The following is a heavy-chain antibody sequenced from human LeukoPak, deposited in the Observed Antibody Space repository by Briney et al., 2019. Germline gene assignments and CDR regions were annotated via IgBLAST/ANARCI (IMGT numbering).Heavy chain of an antibody. CDR1: GGSISSGDSY. CDR3: ARVNYDFWSGREYFDY. Sequence: PSETLSLTCTVSGGSISSGDSYWSWIRQPPGKGLEWIGYIFYSGSTYYNPSLKSRVSISVDTSKNQFSLKLSSVTAADTAVYYCARVNYDFWSGREYFDYWGQGTLVTVSS. J-gene: IGHJ4*02. V-gene: IGHV4-30-4*08. CDR2: IFYSGST. D-gene: IGHD3-3*01.